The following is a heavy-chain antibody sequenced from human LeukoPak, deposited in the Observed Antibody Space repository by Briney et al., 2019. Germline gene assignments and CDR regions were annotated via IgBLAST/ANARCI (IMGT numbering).Heavy chain of an antibody. J-gene: IGHJ4*02. Sequence: GSSVKVSCKASGGTFSSYAISWVRQAHGQGLEWMGGIIPIFGTANYAQKFQGRVTITADESTSTAYMELSSLRSEDTAVYYCARVEDYYDSSGYLFDYWGQGTLVTVSS. CDR1: GGTFSSYA. CDR2: IIPIFGTA. V-gene: IGHV1-69*01. CDR3: ARVEDYYDSSGYLFDY. D-gene: IGHD3-22*01.